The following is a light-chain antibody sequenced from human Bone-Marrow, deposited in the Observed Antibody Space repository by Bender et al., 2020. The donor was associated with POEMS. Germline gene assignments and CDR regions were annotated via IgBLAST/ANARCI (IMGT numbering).Light chain of an antibody. CDR1: SSNIGAHA. CDR3: AVWDDSLNGWV. Sequence: QSVLTQPPSASGTPGQRVTISCSGGSSNIGAHAVNWYQHLPGTAPKLLIYSSHRRPSEVPDRFSGSRSGTSASLAISGLQDEDEADYYCAVWDDSLNGWVFGGGTKLTVL. J-gene: IGLJ3*02. V-gene: IGLV1-44*01. CDR2: SSH.